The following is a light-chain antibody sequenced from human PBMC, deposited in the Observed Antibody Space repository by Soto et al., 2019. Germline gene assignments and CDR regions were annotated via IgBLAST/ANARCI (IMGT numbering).Light chain of an antibody. CDR3: GTWDSSLSVYV. V-gene: IGLV1-51*01. CDR2: DNN. CDR1: SSNIGNNY. J-gene: IGLJ1*01. Sequence: QSVLTQPPSVSAAPGQKVTISCSGSSSNIGNNYVSWYQQLPGTAPKLLIYDNNKRPSGIPDRFSGSKSGTSATLGITGLQTGDEAVYYCGTWDSSLSVYVFGTGTKVTVL.